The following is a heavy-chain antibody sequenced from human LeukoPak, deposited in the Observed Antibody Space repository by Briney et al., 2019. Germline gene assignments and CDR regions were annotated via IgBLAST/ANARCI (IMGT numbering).Heavy chain of an antibody. V-gene: IGHV1-8*01. D-gene: IGHD3-3*01. CDR1: GYTFTSYD. J-gene: IGHJ4*02. CDR3: ATVDTIFGVVIRAGQFDY. Sequence: ASVKVSCKASGYTFTSYDINWVRQATGQGLEWMGWMNPNSGNTGYAQKFQGRVTMTRNTSISTAYMELSSLRSEDTAVYYCATVDTIFGVVIRAGQFDYWGQGTLVTVSS. CDR2: MNPNSGNT.